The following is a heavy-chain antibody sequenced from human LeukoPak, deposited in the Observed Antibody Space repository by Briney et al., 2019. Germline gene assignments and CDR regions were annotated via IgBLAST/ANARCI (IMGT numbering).Heavy chain of an antibody. J-gene: IGHJ4*02. Sequence: SETLSLTCSVSGGSLSSHYWSWIRQPPGKGLELIGHIHDTGSTFYNPSLRGQVTISLDTSNNQFSLKLTSMTAADTAVYYCARFSSGCSTSSCYLTYWGQGTLVTVS. CDR2: IHDTGST. V-gene: IGHV4-59*11. CDR3: ARFSSGCSTSSCYLTY. CDR1: GGSLSSHY. D-gene: IGHD2-2*01.